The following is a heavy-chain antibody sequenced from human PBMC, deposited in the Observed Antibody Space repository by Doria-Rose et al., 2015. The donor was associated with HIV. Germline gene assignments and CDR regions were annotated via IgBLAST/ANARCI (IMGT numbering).Heavy chain of an antibody. D-gene: IGHD6-13*01. CDR2: IFSDDER. Sequence: QITLKESGPVLVKSAETPTLTCTVSGVSLSSPGMGVSWIRQHPGKALEWLANIFSDDERSYQTSLKSRLTISGGTSKSQVVLTMTDMDPVDTATYYCARIKSSRWYHKYYFDFWGQGTLVIVSA. CDR1: GVSLSSPGMG. J-gene: IGHJ4*02. V-gene: IGHV2-26*01. CDR3: ARIKSSRWYHKYYFDF.